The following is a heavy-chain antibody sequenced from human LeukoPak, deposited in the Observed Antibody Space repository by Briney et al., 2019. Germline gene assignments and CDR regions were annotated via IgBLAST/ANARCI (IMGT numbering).Heavy chain of an antibody. V-gene: IGHV4-34*01. J-gene: IGHJ6*03. CDR2: INHSGST. CDR1: GGSFSGYY. D-gene: IGHD2-2*01. CDR3: ARMYPLYYMDV. Sequence: PSEXLSLTCAVYGGSFSGYYWSWIRQPPGKGLEWIGEINHSGSTNYNPSRKSRVTISVDTSKNQFSLKLSSVTAADTAVYYCARMYPLYYMDVWGKGTTVTVSS.